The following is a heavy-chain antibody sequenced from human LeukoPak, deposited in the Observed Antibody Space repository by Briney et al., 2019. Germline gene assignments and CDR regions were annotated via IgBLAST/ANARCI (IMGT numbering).Heavy chain of an antibody. CDR3: ARGQYYYDRRAPRRLDY. CDR2: ISGSGGST. D-gene: IGHD3-22*01. Sequence: PGGSLRLSCAASGFMFSSYAMSWVRQAPGKGLEWVSAISGSGGSTYYADSVKGRFTISRDNSKNTLYLQMNSLRAEDTAVYYCARGQYYYDRRAPRRLDYWGQGTLVTVSS. CDR1: GFMFSSYA. V-gene: IGHV3-23*01. J-gene: IGHJ4*02.